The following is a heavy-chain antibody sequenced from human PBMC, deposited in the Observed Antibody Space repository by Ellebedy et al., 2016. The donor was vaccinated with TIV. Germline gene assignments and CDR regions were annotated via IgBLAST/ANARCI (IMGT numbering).Heavy chain of an antibody. CDR3: ASAVGATNWFDP. J-gene: IGHJ5*02. CDR2: IYPGDSDT. CDR1: GYSFTSYW. V-gene: IGHV5-51*01. Sequence: GGSLRLXXKGSGYSFTSYWIGWVRQMPGKGLEWMGIIYPGDSDTRYSPSFQGQVTISADKSISTAYLQWSSLKASDTAMYYCASAVGATNWFDPWGQGTLVTVSS. D-gene: IGHD1-26*01.